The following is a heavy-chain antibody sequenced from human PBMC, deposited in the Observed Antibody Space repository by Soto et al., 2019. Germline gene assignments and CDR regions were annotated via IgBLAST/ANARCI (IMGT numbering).Heavy chain of an antibody. Sequence: QVQLQESGPGLVKPSETLSLTCTVSGVSVSSGSFYWAWIRQPPGKGLEWIGFGSYSGTTNYKPSLKSRVTISVDTSRSKISLKVSSLTAADTAVYYCARGATLTQYDYWGQVTLVTVSS. J-gene: IGHJ4*02. D-gene: IGHD3-16*01. CDR1: GVSVSSGSFY. CDR2: GSYSGTT. CDR3: ARGATLTQYDY. V-gene: IGHV4-61*01.